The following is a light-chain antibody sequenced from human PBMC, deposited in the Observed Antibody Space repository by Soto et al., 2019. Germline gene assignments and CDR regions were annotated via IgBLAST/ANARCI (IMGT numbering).Light chain of an antibody. V-gene: IGKV1-8*01. CDR3: QQYYSYPFT. J-gene: IGKJ3*01. Sequence: AIRVTQSPSSFSASTGDRVTITRRASQGVSTYLAWYQQKPGMAPKLLVYSASTLQGGVPSRFSGSGRGTDFTLTITSLQSADFATYYCQQYYSYPFTFGPGTRVDIK. CDR2: SAS. CDR1: QGVSTY.